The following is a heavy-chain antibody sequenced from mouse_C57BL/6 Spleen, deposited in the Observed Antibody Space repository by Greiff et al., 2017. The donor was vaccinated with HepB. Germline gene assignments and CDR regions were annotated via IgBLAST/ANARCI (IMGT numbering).Heavy chain of an antibody. CDR2: IYPGDGAT. V-gene: IGHV1-82*01. CDR3: ARDDYEFAY. D-gene: IGHD2-4*01. Sequence: VQGVESGPELVKPGASVKISCKASGYAFSSSWMNWVKQRPGKGLEWIGRIYPGDGATNYNGKFKGKATLTADKSSSTAYMQLSSLTSEDSAVYFCARDDYEFAYWGQGTLVTVSA. J-gene: IGHJ3*01. CDR1: GYAFSSSW.